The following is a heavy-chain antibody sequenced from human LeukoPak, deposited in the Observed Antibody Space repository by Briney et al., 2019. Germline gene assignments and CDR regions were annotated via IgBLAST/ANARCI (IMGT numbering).Heavy chain of an antibody. Sequence: SETLSLTCAVYGGSFSGYYWSWIRQPPGKGLEWIGEINHSGSTNYNPSLKSRVTISVDTSKNQFSLKLSSVTAADTAVYYCANVAVAATSCYFDYWGQGTLVTVSS. J-gene: IGHJ4*02. CDR1: GGSFSGYY. CDR3: ANVAVAATSCYFDY. D-gene: IGHD2-15*01. CDR2: INHSGST. V-gene: IGHV4-34*01.